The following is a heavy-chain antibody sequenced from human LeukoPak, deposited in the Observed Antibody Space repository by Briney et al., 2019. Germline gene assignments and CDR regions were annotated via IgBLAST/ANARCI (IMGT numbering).Heavy chain of an antibody. D-gene: IGHD3-16*01. CDR3: ARLKGEASVTERFDY. J-gene: IGHJ4*02. V-gene: IGHV4-59*08. CDR2: IHYSGTT. Sequence: PSETLSFTCTVSGGSISGYYWTWIRQPPGKGLEWLGYIHYSGTTSHNPSLKSRVSISVDTSKNQFSLKVSSVTAADTAVYYCARLKGEASVTERFDYWGQGTLVTVSS. CDR1: GGSISGYY.